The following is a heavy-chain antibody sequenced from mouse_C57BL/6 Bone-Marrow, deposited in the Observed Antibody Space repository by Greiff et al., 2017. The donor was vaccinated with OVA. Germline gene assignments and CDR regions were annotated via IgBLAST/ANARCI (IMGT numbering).Heavy chain of an antibody. V-gene: IGHV5-16*01. Sequence: EVKVEESEGGLVQPGSSMKLSCTASGFTFSDYYMAWVRQVPEKGLEWVANINYDGSSTYYLDSLKSRFIIARDNAKNILYLQMSSLKSEDTATYYCARERSWYFDVWGTGTTVTVSS. CDR3: ARERSWYFDV. CDR2: INYDGSST. J-gene: IGHJ1*03. CDR1: GFTFSDYY.